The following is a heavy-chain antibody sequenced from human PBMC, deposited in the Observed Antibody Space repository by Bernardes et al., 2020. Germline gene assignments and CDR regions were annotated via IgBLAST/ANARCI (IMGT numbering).Heavy chain of an antibody. D-gene: IGHD3-10*01. CDR2: ISYDGSNK. CDR1: GFTFSSYG. J-gene: IGHJ4*02. V-gene: IGHV3-30*18. Sequence: GGSLRLSCAASGFTFSSYGMHWVRQAPGKGLEWVAVISYDGSNKYYADSVKGRFTISRDNSKNTLYLQMNSLRAEDTAVYYCAKEQWRFRELFSAFDYWGQGTLVTVSS. CDR3: AKEQWRFRELFSAFDY.